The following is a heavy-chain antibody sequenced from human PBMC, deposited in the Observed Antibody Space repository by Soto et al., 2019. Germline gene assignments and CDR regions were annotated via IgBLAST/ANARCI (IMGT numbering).Heavy chain of an antibody. CDR3: ARDTSSSPTTDAFDI. CDR1: GYTFTSYG. CDR2: ISAYNGNT. J-gene: IGHJ3*02. V-gene: IGHV1-18*01. D-gene: IGHD6-13*01. Sequence: ASVKVSCKASGYTFTSYGSSWVRQAPGQGLEWMGWISAYNGNTNYAQKLQGRVTMTTDTSTSTAYMELRSLRSDDTAVYYCARDTSSSPTTDAFDIWGQGTMVTVSS.